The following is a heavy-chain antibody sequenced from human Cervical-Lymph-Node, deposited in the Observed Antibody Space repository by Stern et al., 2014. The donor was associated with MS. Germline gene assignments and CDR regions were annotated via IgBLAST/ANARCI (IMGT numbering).Heavy chain of an antibody. CDR2: IVPMFAKP. CDR1: GGTFKTSA. CDR3: ARERSVHYPAFAP. Sequence: VHLVESGAEVKKPGSSVKVSCKASGGTFKTSAFNWVRQAPGQGLEWMGDIVPMFAKPNYAQKFQGRVTVTADESASTGYMELSSLTSEDTAIYYCARERSVHYPAFAPWGQGTLVPVSS. V-gene: IGHV1-69*01. D-gene: IGHD1-26*01. J-gene: IGHJ5*02.